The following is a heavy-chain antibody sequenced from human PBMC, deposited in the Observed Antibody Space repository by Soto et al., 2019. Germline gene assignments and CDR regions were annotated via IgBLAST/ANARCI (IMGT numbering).Heavy chain of an antibody. CDR3: AKDIWGDYGDYVLDY. J-gene: IGHJ4*02. V-gene: IGHV3-9*01. CDR2: ISWNSVSI. D-gene: IGHD4-17*01. Sequence: EVQLVESGGGLVQPGRSLRLSCAASGFTFDDYAMHWVRQAPGKGLEWVSGISWNSVSIGYADYVKGRFTISRDNAKNSLYLQMNSLRAEDTALYYCAKDIWGDYGDYVLDYWGQGTLVTVSS. CDR1: GFTFDDYA.